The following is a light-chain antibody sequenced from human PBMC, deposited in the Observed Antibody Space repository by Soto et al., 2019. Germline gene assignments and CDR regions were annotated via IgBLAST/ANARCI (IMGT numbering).Light chain of an antibody. CDR3: QQYGSSHRT. CDR1: QSVSSSY. V-gene: IGKV3-20*01. CDR2: GAS. J-gene: IGKJ1*01. Sequence: EIVLTQSPGTLSMSPGERATLSCRASQSVSSSYLAWYQQKPGQAPGLLIYGASSRATGIPDRFSGSGSGADFTLTISRLEPEDFAVYYCQQYGSSHRTFGQGTKVDIK.